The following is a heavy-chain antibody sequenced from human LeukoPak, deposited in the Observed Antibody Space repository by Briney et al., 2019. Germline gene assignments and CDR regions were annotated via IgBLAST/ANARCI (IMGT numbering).Heavy chain of an antibody. CDR2: IYYSGST. J-gene: IGHJ4*02. D-gene: IGHD1-26*01. Sequence: KPSETLSLTCTVSGGSISSSSYYWSWIRQPPGKGLEWIGYIYYSGSTNYNPSLKSRVTISVDTSKNQFSLKLSSVTAADTAVYYCARVSRASYYEGSGVDYWGQGTLVTVSS. CDR1: GGSISSSSYY. CDR3: ARVSRASYYEGSGVDY. V-gene: IGHV4-61*01.